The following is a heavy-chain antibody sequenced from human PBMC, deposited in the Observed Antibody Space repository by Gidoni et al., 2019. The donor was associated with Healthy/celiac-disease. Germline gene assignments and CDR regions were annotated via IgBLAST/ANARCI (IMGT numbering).Heavy chain of an antibody. CDR3: ARGGGGAFTIFGVAMGYFDY. V-gene: IGHV3-66*02. CDR2: IYSGGST. Sequence: EVQLVESGGGLVQPGGSLRLSCAASGFTVSSNYMSWVRQAPGKGLEWVSVIYSGGSTYYADAVKGRFTISRDNSKNTLYLQMNSLRAEDTAVYYCARGGGGAFTIFGVAMGYFDYWGQGTLVTVSS. D-gene: IGHD3-3*01. J-gene: IGHJ4*02. CDR1: GFTVSSNY.